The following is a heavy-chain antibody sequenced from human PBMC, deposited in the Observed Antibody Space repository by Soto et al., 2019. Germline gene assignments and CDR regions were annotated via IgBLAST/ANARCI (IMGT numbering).Heavy chain of an antibody. CDR1: VCTYSRYA. Sequence: VGSLRLSCSCSVCTYSRYAMSWVRHSPGKWLEWVSAISGSGGSTYYADPVKGRFTISRDNSKNTLYLQMNSLRAEDTAVYYCAKPGRIAHPPAFDYGLDGWGQATTGIV. CDR2: ISGSGGST. CDR3: AKPGRIAHPPAFDYGLDG. V-gene: IGHV3-23*01. J-gene: IGHJ6*01. D-gene: IGHD2-15*01.